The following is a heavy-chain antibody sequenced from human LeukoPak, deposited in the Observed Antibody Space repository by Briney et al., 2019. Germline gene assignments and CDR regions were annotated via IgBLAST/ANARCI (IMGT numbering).Heavy chain of an antibody. V-gene: IGHV3-48*02. CDR2: ISSSSSTI. CDR1: GFTFSGYS. D-gene: IGHD2-2*01. Sequence: GGSLRLSCAAPGFTFSGYSMNWVRQAPGKGLEWVSYISSSSSTIYYADSVKGRFTISRDNAKNSLYLQMNSLRDEDTAVYYCARDLCSSTSCYGDYWGQGTLVTVSS. CDR3: ARDLCSSTSCYGDY. J-gene: IGHJ4*02.